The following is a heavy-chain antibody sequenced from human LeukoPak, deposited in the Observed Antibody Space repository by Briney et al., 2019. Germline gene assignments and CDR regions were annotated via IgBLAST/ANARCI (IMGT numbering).Heavy chain of an antibody. CDR2: ISYDGSNK. V-gene: IGHV3-30*03. D-gene: IGHD6-13*01. CDR3: ARGALAAAGSYDY. J-gene: IGHJ4*02. Sequence: GGSLRLSCAASGFTFSGYSMNWVRQAPGKGLEWVAVISYDGSNKYYADSVKGRFTISRDNSKNTLYLQMNSLRAEDTAVYYCARGALAAAGSYDYWGQGTLVTVSS. CDR1: GFTFSGYS.